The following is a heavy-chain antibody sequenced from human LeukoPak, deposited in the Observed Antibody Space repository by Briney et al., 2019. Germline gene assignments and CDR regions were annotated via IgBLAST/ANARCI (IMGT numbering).Heavy chain of an antibody. CDR2: INPNSGGT. CDR1: GYTFTGYY. D-gene: IGHD5-12*01. V-gene: IGHV1-2*02. CDR3: ARAFSGYDYEVVLDY. J-gene: IGHJ4*02. Sequence: GASVKVSCKASGYTFTGYYMHWVRQAPGQGLEWMGWINPNSGGTNYAQKFQGRVTMTRDTSISTAYMELSRMRSDDTAVYYCARAFSGYDYEVVLDYWGQGTLVTVSS.